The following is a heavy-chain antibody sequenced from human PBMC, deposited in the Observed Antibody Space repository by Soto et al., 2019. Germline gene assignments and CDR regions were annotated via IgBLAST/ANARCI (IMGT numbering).Heavy chain of an antibody. CDR2: INPNSGVT. CDR3: ARERGGATATLDYYYFYMDV. J-gene: IGHJ6*03. D-gene: IGHD5-12*01. V-gene: IGHV1-2*04. Sequence: QVQLVQSGAEVKEPGASVTVSCRASGDRFTDYYMHWVRQAPGQGLEWMGWINPNSGVTKYAQKFQGWVTMTRDTSIRTVYMQLSRLRFDDTAIYYCARERGGATATLDYYYFYMDVGGTGTTVTVSS. CDR1: GDRFTDYY.